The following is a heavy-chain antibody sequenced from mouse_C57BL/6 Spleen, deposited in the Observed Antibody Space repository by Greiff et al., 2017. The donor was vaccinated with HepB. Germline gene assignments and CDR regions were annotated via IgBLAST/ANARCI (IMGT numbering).Heavy chain of an antibody. CDR3: ARMTSTVVALDY. V-gene: IGHV5-17*01. CDR2: ISSGSSTI. CDR1: GFTFSDYG. J-gene: IGHJ2*01. D-gene: IGHD1-1*01. Sequence: EVKLVESGGGLVKPGGSLKLSCAASGFTFSDYGMHWVRQAPEKGLEWVAYISSGSSTIYYADTVKGRFTISRDNAKNTLFLQMTSRRSEDTAMYYCARMTSTVVALDYWGQGTTLTVSS.